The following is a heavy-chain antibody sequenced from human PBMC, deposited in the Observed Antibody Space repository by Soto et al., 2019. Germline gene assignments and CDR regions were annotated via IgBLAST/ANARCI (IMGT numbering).Heavy chain of an antibody. CDR1: GDSVSKNSAT. CDR3: ARGSLRGGNWYFDL. CDR2: TYYRSKWYN. J-gene: IGHJ2*01. V-gene: IGHV6-1*01. D-gene: IGHD3-16*01. Sequence: QEQLQQSGPGLVKPSQTLSLTCAISGDSVSKNSATWNWIRQSPARGLEWLGRTYYRSKWYNDYAVSVKSRITINPDTSKNQVSLQLNSVTPEDTAVYYCARGSLRGGNWYFDLWGHGTLVTVSS.